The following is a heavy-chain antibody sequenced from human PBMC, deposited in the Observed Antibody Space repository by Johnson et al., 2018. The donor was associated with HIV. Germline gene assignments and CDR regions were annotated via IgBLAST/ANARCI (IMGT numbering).Heavy chain of an antibody. J-gene: IGHJ3*02. CDR2: INQDGSEK. CDR3: MVAPRPGDVFDI. V-gene: IGHV3-7*01. Sequence: VQLVESGGRLVQPGGSLGLSCAASGFTFNSYWMTWVRQAPGKGLEWVANINQDGSEKYYVDSVRGRFTIFRDNARNSLYLQMNSLRAEDTAVYYCMVAPRPGDVFDIWGQGTMVTVSS. CDR1: GFTFNSYW. D-gene: IGHD2-8*01.